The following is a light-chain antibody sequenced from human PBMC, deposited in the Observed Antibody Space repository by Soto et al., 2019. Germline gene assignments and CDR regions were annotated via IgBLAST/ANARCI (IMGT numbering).Light chain of an antibody. V-gene: IGKV1-5*01. CDR1: QRISSW. CDR2: DAS. J-gene: IGKJ1*01. Sequence: GDRVTITCRASQRISSWLAWYQQKPGKAPKLLIYDASSLESGVPSGFSGSGSGTEFTLTISSLQPDDFATYYCQQYNSYSWTFGQGTKVEIK. CDR3: QQYNSYSWT.